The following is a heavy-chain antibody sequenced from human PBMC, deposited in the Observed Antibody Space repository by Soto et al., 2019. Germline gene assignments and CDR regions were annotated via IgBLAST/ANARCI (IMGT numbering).Heavy chain of an antibody. D-gene: IGHD1-26*01. CDR3: AKDRRIDGSFDY. V-gene: IGHV3-23*01. Sequence: GGSLILSCAASGFTFSSYAMSWVRQAPGKGLEWVSAISGSGGSTYYADSVKGRFTISRDNSKNTLYLQMNSLRAEDTAVYYCAKDRRIDGSFDYWGQGSLVIVSS. CDR1: GFTFSSYA. J-gene: IGHJ4*02. CDR2: ISGSGGST.